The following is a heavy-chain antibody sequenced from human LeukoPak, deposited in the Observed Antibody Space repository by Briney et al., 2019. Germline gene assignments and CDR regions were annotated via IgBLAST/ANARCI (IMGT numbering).Heavy chain of an antibody. CDR2: ISGSGDIT. D-gene: IGHD3-22*01. CDR1: GFTFSSSA. CDR3: AKAYDSDYYLDS. V-gene: IGHV3-23*01. Sequence: PGGSLRLSCAASGFTFSSSAMSWVRQARGKGLEWVSSISGSGDITYYVDSVKGRFTISRGSSKNTLYLQMNSLRAEDTAVYYCAKAYDSDYYLDSWGQGTLATVSS. J-gene: IGHJ4*02.